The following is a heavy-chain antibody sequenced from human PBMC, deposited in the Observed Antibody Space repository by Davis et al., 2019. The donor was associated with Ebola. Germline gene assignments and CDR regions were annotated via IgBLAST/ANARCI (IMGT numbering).Heavy chain of an antibody. CDR3: ARADGDYVHFDY. CDR2: IYYSGST. J-gene: IGHJ4*02. D-gene: IGHD4-17*01. V-gene: IGHV4-59*11. CDR1: GGSISSHY. Sequence: SETLSLTCTVSGGSISSHYWSWIRQPPGKGLEWIGYIYYSGSTNYNPSLKSRVTISVDTSKNQFSLKVSSVTAADTAVYYCARADGDYVHFDYWGQGILVTVSS.